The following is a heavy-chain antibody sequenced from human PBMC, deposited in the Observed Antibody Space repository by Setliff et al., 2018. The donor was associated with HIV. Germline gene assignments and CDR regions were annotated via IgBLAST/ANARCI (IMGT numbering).Heavy chain of an antibody. J-gene: IGHJ4*02. D-gene: IGHD6-19*01. CDR1: YGSMGTNTHH. V-gene: IGHV4-39*01. CDR2: ISYTGSA. Sequence: SETLSLTCDISYGSMGTNTHHWGWIRQPPEKGLEWLGTISYTGSASYSPSLESRLSISLDTSKNQVFLSLRSATAADTAIFYCARRTSFVGGAVAGHFDYWGQGTPVTVSS. CDR3: ARRTSFVGGAVAGHFDY.